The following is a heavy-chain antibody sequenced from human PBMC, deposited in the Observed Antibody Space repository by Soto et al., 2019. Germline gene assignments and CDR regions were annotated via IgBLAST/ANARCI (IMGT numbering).Heavy chain of an antibody. CDR2: IYYSGST. D-gene: IGHD3-22*01. CDR3: ARGPSSRYYDSSGYLDY. Sequence: SETLSLTCTVSGGSISSGDYYWSWIRQPPGKGLEWIRYIYYSGSTYYNPSLQSRVTIAVYTSKNQFSLKLSSVTAADTAVYYCARGPSSRYYDSSGYLDYWGQGTLVTVSS. CDR1: GGSISSGDYY. J-gene: IGHJ4*02. V-gene: IGHV4-30-4*01.